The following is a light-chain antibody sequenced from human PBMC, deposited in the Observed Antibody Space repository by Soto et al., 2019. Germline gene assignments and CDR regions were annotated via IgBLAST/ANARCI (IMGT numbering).Light chain of an antibody. Sequence: DIQLTQSPSFLSASVGDRVTITCRASQGISSYLAWYQQKPGKAPKLLIYAASTLQSGVPSRFSGSGSGTEFTLTSSSLQPEDFATYYCQQLNSYPLITFGQGTRLEIK. V-gene: IGKV1-9*01. J-gene: IGKJ5*01. CDR3: QQLNSYPLIT. CDR2: AAS. CDR1: QGISSY.